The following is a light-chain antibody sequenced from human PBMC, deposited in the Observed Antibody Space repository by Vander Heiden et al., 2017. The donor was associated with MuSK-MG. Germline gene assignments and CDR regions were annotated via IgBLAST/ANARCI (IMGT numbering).Light chain of an antibody. Sequence: DIQMTQSPSSLSASVGDRVTITCRASQSISSYLNWYQQKPGKAPKLLIYAASSLQSGVPSRFSGSGSGTDFTLTMSRLQPEDFATYYCQQSDSTPWTFGQGTKVEIK. CDR2: AAS. CDR3: QQSDSTPWT. J-gene: IGKJ1*01. CDR1: QSISSY. V-gene: IGKV1-39*01.